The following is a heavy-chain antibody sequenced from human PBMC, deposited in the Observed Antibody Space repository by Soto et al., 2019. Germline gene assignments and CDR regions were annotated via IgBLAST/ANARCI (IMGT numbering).Heavy chain of an antibody. CDR2: ISYDGSNK. CDR3: ARDPPAYDFWSGPNWFDP. Sequence: QVQLVESGGGVVQPGRSLRLSCAASGFTFSSYAMHWVRQAPGKGLEWVAVISYDGSNKYYADSVKGRFTISRDNSKNTLYLQMYSLRAEDTAVYYCARDPPAYDFWSGPNWFDPWGQGTLVTVSS. CDR1: GFTFSSYA. V-gene: IGHV3-30-3*01. D-gene: IGHD3-3*01. J-gene: IGHJ5*02.